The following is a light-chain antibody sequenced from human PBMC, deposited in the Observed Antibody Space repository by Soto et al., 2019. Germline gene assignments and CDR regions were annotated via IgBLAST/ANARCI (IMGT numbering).Light chain of an antibody. CDR3: ATWDDSLKRVV. V-gene: IGLV1-44*01. J-gene: IGLJ2*01. CDR1: SSNIGSET. Sequence: QSVLTQPPSASGTPGQRVTISCSGSSSNIGSETVNWYQHLPGTAPKLLIYLNNQWPSGVPDRFSGSKSDTSASLAISGLQSEDEADYYCATWDDSLKRVVFGGGTKLTVL. CDR2: LNN.